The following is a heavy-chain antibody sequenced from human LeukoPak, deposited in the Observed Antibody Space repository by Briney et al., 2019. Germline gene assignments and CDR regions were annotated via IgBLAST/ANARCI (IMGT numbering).Heavy chain of an antibody. CDR3: AKIPFGGVAD. J-gene: IGHJ4*02. CDR2: INPNSGDT. CDR1: GYIFTNYY. D-gene: IGHD3-16*01. V-gene: IGHV1-2*02. Sequence: ASVKVSCKASGYIFTNYYIHWVRQALGQGLDWMGWINPNSGDTNYAQKFQGRVTMTRDTSINTAYMELSLTSDDTAVYYCAKIPFGGVADWGQGTLVTVSS.